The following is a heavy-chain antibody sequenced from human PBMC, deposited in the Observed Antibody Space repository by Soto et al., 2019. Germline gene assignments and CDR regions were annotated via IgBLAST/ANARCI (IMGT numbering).Heavy chain of an antibody. V-gene: IGHV1-8*01. D-gene: IGHD3-10*01. CDR1: GYTFTSYD. Sequence: ASVKVSCKASGYTFTSYDINWVRQATGQGLEWMGWMNPNSGNTGYAQKFQGRVTMTRNTSTSTAYMELSSLRSEDTAVYYCARTAVYYGSGLNYYGMDVWGQGTTVTVSS. CDR2: MNPNSGNT. CDR3: ARTAVYYGSGLNYYGMDV. J-gene: IGHJ6*02.